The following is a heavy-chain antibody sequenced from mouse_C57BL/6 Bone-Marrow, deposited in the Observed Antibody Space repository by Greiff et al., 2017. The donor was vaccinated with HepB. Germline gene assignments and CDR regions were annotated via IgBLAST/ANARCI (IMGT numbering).Heavy chain of an antibody. CDR1: GYTFTSYW. D-gene: IGHD2-14*01. CDR3: ARGTPFAY. CDR2: IDPSDSYN. J-gene: IGHJ3*01. V-gene: IGHV1-50*01. Sequence: QVQLQQPGAELVKPGASVKLSCKASGYTFTSYWMQWVKQRPGQGLEWIGEIDPSDSYNNYNQKFKGKATLTVDTSSSTAYMQLSSLTSEDSAVYYCARGTPFAYWGQGTLVTVSA.